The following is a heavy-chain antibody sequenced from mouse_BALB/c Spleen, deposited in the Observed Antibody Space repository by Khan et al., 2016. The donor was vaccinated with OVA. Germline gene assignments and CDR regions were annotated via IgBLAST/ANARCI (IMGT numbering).Heavy chain of an antibody. CDR1: GFTFSTYG. D-gene: IGHD1-1*01. CDR3: ARLAYYDESEGFAY. Sequence: EVELVESGGDVVKPGGSLKLSCAASGFTFSTYGMSWVRQTPDKRLEWVATVSTGGHYTYYPDTVKGRFTISRDNAKNTLYLQMSSLKSEDTAMFYCARLAYYDESEGFAYWGQGTLGTVSA. CDR2: VSTGGHYT. J-gene: IGHJ3*01. V-gene: IGHV5-6*01.